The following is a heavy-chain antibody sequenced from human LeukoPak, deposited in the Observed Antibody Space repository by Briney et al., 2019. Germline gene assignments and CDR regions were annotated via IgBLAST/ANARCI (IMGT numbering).Heavy chain of an antibody. J-gene: IGHJ4*02. Sequence: PGGSLRLSCAASGLIFSNYHMNWVRQAPGKGLEWVAYISNGGGSIIYSADSVKGRFTISRDNAKNSLYLQMNILRAEDTAVYYCARGFGTFDHWGQGTLVTVSS. D-gene: IGHD3-10*01. CDR2: ISNGGGSII. V-gene: IGHV3-48*04. CDR3: ARGFGTFDH. CDR1: GLIFSNYH.